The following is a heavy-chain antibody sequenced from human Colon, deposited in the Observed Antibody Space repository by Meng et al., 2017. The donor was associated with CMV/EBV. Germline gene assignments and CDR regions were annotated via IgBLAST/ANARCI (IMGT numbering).Heavy chain of an antibody. V-gene: IGHV3-30*02. CDR2: IDTTNH. CDR1: GFSFSECG. CDR3: SNGLLGVQGH. Sequence: QVEVGECGGGGVQPGGSLRLSGGASGFSFSECGIRWLRQAPGKGLEWVSFIDTTNHYYADSVKGRFTISRDDSKRMVYLQMNNLKTEDTAMYFCSNGLLGVQGHWGQGTLVTVSS. J-gene: IGHJ4*02. D-gene: IGHD3-3*01.